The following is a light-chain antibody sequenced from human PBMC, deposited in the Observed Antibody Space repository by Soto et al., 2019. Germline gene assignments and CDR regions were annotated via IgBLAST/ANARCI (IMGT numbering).Light chain of an antibody. CDR2: AAS. J-gene: IGKJ4*01. CDR3: QQSYSTLLLT. V-gene: IGKV1-39*01. CDR1: QSISSY. Sequence: DIQMTQSPSSLSASVGDRVTITCRSSQSISSYLNWYQQKPGKAPKLLIYAASSLQSGVPSRFSGRGSETDFTLTISSLQPVDFATYYCQQSYSTLLLTFGGGTKVEIK.